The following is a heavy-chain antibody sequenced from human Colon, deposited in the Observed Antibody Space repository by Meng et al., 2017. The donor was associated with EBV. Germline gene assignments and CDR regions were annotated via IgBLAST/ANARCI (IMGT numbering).Heavy chain of an antibody. CDR3: ARGDLDGDCYYCLDF. Sequence: QLRLQESVPGLGNPPETLSLTCSVSGDSVSNKNKYWGWIRQPPGKGLEWIGNIYYSGRTNYNPSLTSRVAISVDTSKNQFSLRLNSVTAADSAIYSCARGDLDGDCYYCLDFWGQGALVTVSS. J-gene: IGHJ4*02. CDR2: IYYSGRT. CDR1: GDSVSNKNKY. V-gene: IGHV4-39*07. D-gene: IGHD2-21*02.